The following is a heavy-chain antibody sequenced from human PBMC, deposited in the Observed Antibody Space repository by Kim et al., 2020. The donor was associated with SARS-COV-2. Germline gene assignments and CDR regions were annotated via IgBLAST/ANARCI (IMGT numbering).Heavy chain of an antibody. J-gene: IGHJ4*02. CDR3: ARDPLTVGEGFFY. CDR1: GGSISSSSYY. D-gene: IGHD3-16*01. CDR2: IYYSGST. V-gene: IGHV4-39*07. Sequence: SETLSLTCTVSGGSISSSSYYWGWIRQPPGKGLEWIGSIYYSGSTYYNPSLKSRVTISVDTSKNQFSLKLSSVTAADTAVYYCARDPLTVGEGFFYWGQGTLVTVS.